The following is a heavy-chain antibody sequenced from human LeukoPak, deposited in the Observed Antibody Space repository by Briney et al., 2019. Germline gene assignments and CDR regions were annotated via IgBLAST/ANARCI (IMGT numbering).Heavy chain of an antibody. Sequence: SGTLSLTCTVSGGSVSSSSYYWGWIRQPPGKGLEWIGSIFNSGSIYYNPSLKSRVTISVDTSKNQFSLKLTSVTAADTAVYYCASPRDSSGYDYWGQGTLVTVSS. J-gene: IGHJ4*02. CDR3: ASPRDSSGYDY. D-gene: IGHD3-22*01. CDR1: GGSVSSSSYY. CDR2: IFNSGSI. V-gene: IGHV4-39*01.